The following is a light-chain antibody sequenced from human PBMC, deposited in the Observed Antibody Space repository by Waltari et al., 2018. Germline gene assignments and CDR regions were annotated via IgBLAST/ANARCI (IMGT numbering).Light chain of an antibody. CDR3: QQYNNWPSGRA. V-gene: IGKV3-15*01. J-gene: IGKJ2*01. CDR1: QSVSSN. Sequence: EIVMTQSPATLSVSPGERATLPCRASQSVSSNLAWYQQKPGQAPRLLIYGASTRATGISARFSGSGSGTEFTLTISSLQSEDFAVYYCQQYNNWPSGRAFGQGTKLEIK. CDR2: GAS.